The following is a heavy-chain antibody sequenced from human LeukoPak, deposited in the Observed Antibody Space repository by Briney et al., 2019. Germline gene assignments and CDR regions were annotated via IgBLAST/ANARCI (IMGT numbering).Heavy chain of an antibody. CDR2: ISASGGST. D-gene: IGHD1-14*01. J-gene: IGHJ5*02. V-gene: IGHV3-23*01. Sequence: GXSLRLSCVDSGFTFSSYDMSWVRQIPGKGLEWVSEISASGGSTYYADSVRGRFTISRDNSKSTLYLQMNSLRAEDTAIFYCARDLNRNWFDPWGQGTLVTVSS. CDR3: ARDLNRNWFDP. CDR1: GFTFSSYD.